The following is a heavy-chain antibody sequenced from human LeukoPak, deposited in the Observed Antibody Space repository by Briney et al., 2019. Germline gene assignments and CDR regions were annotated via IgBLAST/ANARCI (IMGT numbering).Heavy chain of an antibody. J-gene: IGHJ4*02. Sequence: PGGSLRLSCAASGFTFSSYWMSWVRQAPGKGLEWVANIKQDGSEKYYADSVKGRFTISRDNAKNSLYLQMNSLRPEDTAFYYCTKDILPGGLGYWGQGTLVTVSS. CDR1: GFTFSSYW. V-gene: IGHV3-7*03. D-gene: IGHD3-10*01. CDR3: TKDILPGGLGY. CDR2: IKQDGSEK.